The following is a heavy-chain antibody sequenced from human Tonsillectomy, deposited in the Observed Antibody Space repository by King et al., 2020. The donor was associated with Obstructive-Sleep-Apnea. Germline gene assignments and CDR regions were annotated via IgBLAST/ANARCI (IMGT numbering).Heavy chain of an antibody. Sequence: VQLVESGGGLAQPGGSLRLSCAASGFTFSSASMNWVRQAPGKGLEWVAHIRSGGRTIYYADSVKGRFTISRDNAKNSLYLHMTSLRVEDTALYYCAKIRRYFQKGSMDVWGQGTTVTVSS. CDR2: IRSGGRTI. CDR1: GFTFSSAS. CDR3: AKIRRYFQKGSMDV. J-gene: IGHJ6*02. V-gene: IGHV3-48*04. D-gene: IGHD2/OR15-2a*01.